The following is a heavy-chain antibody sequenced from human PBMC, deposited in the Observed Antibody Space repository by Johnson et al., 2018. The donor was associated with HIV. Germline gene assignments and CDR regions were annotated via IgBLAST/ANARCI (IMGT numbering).Heavy chain of an antibody. Sequence: QVQLVESGGGVVQPGRSLRLSCAASGFTFSSYGMHWVRQAPGKGLEWVAAISYDGNNKNFADSVKGRFTISRDNAKNSLYLQMNSLRAEDTALYYCARGSTGAFDIWGQGTMVTVSS. J-gene: IGHJ3*02. V-gene: IGHV3-30*03. CDR3: ARGSTGAFDI. CDR1: GFTFSSYG. CDR2: ISYDGNNK. D-gene: IGHD4-17*01.